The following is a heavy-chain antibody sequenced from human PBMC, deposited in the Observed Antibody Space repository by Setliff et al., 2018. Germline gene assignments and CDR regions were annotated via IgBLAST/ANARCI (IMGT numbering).Heavy chain of an antibody. CDR3: ARTSTYVLGSGSYWDRWFDP. CDR2: IYYTGKT. V-gene: IGHV4-30-4*02. Sequence: TSETLSLTCTVSGDSLSGDNYFWSWIRHLPGKGLQWLGHIYYTGKTYYNPSLKSRLEMSVDTSKREFALRLSSVTAADTAVYYCARTSTYVLGSGSYWDRWFDPWSQGTLVTAPQ. CDR1: GDSLSGDNYF. D-gene: IGHD3-10*01. J-gene: IGHJ5*02.